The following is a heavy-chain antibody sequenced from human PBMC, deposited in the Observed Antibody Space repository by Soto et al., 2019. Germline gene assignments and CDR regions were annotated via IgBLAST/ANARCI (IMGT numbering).Heavy chain of an antibody. CDR2: VTWNSGFT. D-gene: IGHD2-2*01. CDR3: GRGYCSSTTCPAAMFYFDY. CDR1: GFTFDDYT. J-gene: IGHJ4*02. V-gene: IGHV3-9*01. Sequence: EVQLVESGGGLVQPGRSLRLSCAASGFTFDDYTMHWVRQAPGKGLEWVSGVTWNSGFTAYADSVKGRFTISRDNAKNSLYLQMISLRPEDTALYSCGRGYCSSTTCPAAMFYFDYWGQGARVTVSS.